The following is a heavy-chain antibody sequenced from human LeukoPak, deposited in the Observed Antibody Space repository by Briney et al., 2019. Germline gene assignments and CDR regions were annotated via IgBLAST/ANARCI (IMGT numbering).Heavy chain of an antibody. CDR3: ARLGASGSYYLLDY. Sequence: PSETLSLTCTVSGVSISSSSCYWGWIRQPPGKGLEWIATIYYSGSTYYNPSLQSRVAISVDTSKNQFSLKLSSLTAADTAVYYCARLGASGSYYLLDYWGQGTLVTVSS. CDR2: IYYSGST. D-gene: IGHD3-10*01. J-gene: IGHJ4*02. V-gene: IGHV4-39*01. CDR1: GVSISSSSCY.